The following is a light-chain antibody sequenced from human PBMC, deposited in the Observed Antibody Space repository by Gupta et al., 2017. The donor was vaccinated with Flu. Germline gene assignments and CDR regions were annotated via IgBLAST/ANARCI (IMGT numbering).Light chain of an antibody. CDR2: KAA. CDR1: QNLVVW. Sequence: DVHPTQSPPLLATFVGDSVTITCRASQNLVVWLVWSQQKPGTAPKLLITKAATLQSGVPSRFSGSGSGTDDTLTINSLQPDDSAIYICRQYYNNTPYTFGQGTKLLI. CDR3: RQYYNNTPYT. V-gene: IGKV1-5*03. J-gene: IGKJ2*01.